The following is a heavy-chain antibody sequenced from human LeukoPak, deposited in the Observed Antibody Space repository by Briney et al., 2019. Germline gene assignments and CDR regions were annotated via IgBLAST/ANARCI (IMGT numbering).Heavy chain of an antibody. CDR3: AKDFHRLGEFDAFDI. CDR1: GFTFSSYW. J-gene: IGHJ3*02. V-gene: IGHV3-74*01. Sequence: GGSLRLSCAASGFTFSSYWMHWVRQAPGKGLVWVSGISGRGASKYYADSVKGRFTISRDNSKNTLYLQMNSLRAEDTALYYCAKDFHRLGEFDAFDIWGQGTMVTVSS. CDR2: ISGRGASK. D-gene: IGHD3-16*01.